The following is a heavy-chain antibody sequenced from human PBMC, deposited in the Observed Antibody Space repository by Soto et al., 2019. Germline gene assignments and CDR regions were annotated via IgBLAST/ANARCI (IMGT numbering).Heavy chain of an antibody. D-gene: IGHD2-2*02. J-gene: IGHJ6*02. V-gene: IGHV4-59*08. CDR1: GGSMSSYY. Sequence: PSETLSLTCTVSGGSMSSYYWSWIRQPPGKGLEWIAYIYYSGSTNYNPSLKSRVTISVDTSKNQFSLKLNSVTAADTAVYYCARHFRDCSGTSCYTSGMDVWGQGTTVTVPS. CDR3: ARHFRDCSGTSCYTSGMDV. CDR2: IYYSGST.